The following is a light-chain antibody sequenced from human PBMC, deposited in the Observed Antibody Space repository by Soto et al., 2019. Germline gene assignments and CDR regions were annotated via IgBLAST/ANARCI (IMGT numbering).Light chain of an antibody. CDR1: SSDVGNYIY. J-gene: IGLJ1*01. Sequence: QSVLTQPASVSGSPGQSITISCTGTSSDVGNYIYVSWFQHHPGKAPKLMIYEVSNRPSGVSNRFSASKSGNTASLTISGLQAEDEADHYCSSYTSNNTPFVFGTGTKVTVL. CDR2: EVS. CDR3: SSYTSNNTPFV. V-gene: IGLV2-14*01.